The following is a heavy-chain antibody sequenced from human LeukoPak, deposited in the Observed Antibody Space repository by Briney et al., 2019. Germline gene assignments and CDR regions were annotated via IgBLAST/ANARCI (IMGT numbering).Heavy chain of an antibody. Sequence: SETLSLTCTVSGGSSSDTTYYWTWIRPPPGQGLEWIGSIYFSETSYNPSHKSLITISADTTNKHFSLMWPSVAAAATAVYYCARPSKLGISRGALDTCGQGRMVTVSA. CDR1: GGSSSDTTYY. J-gene: IGHJ3*02. D-gene: IGHD6-13*01. V-gene: IGHV4-39*02. CDR2: IYFSET. CDR3: ARPSKLGISRGALDT.